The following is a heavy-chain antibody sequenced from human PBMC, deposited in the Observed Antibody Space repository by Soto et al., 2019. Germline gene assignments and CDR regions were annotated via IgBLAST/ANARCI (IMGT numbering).Heavy chain of an antibody. D-gene: IGHD3-3*01. CDR1: GFTFSSYW. CDR3: ARVDLVFEPYYYYYMDV. V-gene: IGHV3-7*01. CDR2: IKQDGSEK. J-gene: IGHJ6*03. Sequence: GGSLRLSCAASGFTFSSYWMSWVRQAPGKGLEWVANIKQDGSEKYYVDSVKGRFTISRDNAKNSLYLQMNSLRAEDTAVYYCARVDLVFEPYYYYYMDVWGKGTTVTVSS.